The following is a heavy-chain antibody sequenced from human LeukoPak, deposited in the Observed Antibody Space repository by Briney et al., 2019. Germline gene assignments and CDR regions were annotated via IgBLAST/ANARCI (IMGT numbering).Heavy chain of an antibody. CDR1: RGTFSNNV. CDR3: ARDSGERGSGSYLIAY. V-gene: IGHV1-69*13. J-gene: IGHJ4*02. D-gene: IGHD3-10*01. CDR2: IIPIFGTA. Sequence: VASVKVPCKASRGTFSNNVISWVRQAPGQGLEWMGGIIPIFGTANYAQKFQSRVTITADESTSTAYMELSSLRSEDTAVYYCARDSGERGSGSYLIAYWGQGTLVTVSS.